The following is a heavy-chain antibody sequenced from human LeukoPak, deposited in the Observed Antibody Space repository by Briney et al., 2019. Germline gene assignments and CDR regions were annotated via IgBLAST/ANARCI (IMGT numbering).Heavy chain of an antibody. D-gene: IGHD6-19*01. CDR1: GYSISSGYY. Sequence: SETLSLTCAVSGYSISSGYYWGWIRQPPGKGLEWIGSIYHRGSTYYNPSLKSRVTISVDTSKNQFSLKLSSVTAADTAVYYCARVQESVAGHFDYWGQGTLVTVSS. V-gene: IGHV4-38-2*01. CDR2: IYHRGST. CDR3: ARVQESVAGHFDY. J-gene: IGHJ4*02.